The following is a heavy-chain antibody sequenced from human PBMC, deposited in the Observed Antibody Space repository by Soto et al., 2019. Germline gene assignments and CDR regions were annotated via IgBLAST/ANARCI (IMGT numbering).Heavy chain of an antibody. CDR3: ARDPYSSSCYFGAFDY. D-gene: IGHD6-13*01. V-gene: IGHV1-3*01. Sequence: ASVKVSCKASGNTFTSYSVYWVRQAPGQGLEWMGWINAGNGNTRYSQKFQDRVTITRDTSASTVYMELSSLRSEDTAVNNCARDPYSSSCYFGAFDYWGQGTLVTVSS. CDR2: INAGNGNT. J-gene: IGHJ4*02. CDR1: GNTFTSYS.